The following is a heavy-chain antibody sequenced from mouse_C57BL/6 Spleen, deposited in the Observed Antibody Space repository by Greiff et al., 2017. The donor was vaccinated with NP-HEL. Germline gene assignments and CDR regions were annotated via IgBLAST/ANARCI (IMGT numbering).Heavy chain of an antibody. Sequence: VQVVESGPELMRPGVSVKISCKGSGYTFTDYAMHWVKQSHAKSLEWIGVISTYYGDASYNQKFKDKATMTVDKSSSTAYMELARLTSEDSAVYYCAKRLITTVVPYAMDYWGQGTSVTVSS. CDR3: AKRLITTVVPYAMDY. D-gene: IGHD1-1*01. CDR2: ISTYYGDA. J-gene: IGHJ4*01. V-gene: IGHV1-67*01. CDR1: GYTFTDYA.